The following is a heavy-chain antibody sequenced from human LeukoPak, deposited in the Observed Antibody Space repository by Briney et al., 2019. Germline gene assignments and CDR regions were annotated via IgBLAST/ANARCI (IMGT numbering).Heavy chain of an antibody. CDR1: GYTFTSYD. V-gene: IGHV1-8*03. D-gene: IGHD2-15*01. Sequence: ASVKVSCKASGYTFTSYDINWVRQATGQGLEWMGWMNPNSGNTGYAQKFQGRVTITRNTSISTAYMELSSLRSEDTAVYYCAKPTLDCSGGSCYSEYFQHWGQGTLVTVSS. CDR2: MNPNSGNT. CDR3: AKPTLDCSGGSCYSEYFQH. J-gene: IGHJ1*01.